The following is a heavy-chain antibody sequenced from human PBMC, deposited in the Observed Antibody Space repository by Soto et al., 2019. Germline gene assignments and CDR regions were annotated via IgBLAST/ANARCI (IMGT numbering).Heavy chain of an antibody. Sequence: EVQLVESGGDLVQPGGSLRLSCAASGFTFSGHWMHWVRQVPGKGLEWVSRINTDGATSTYADSVKGRFTISRDNAKNTLYLQMSALRAEDTALCYCAREAGYCSRTSCYRRAFDTWGQGTTVTVSS. D-gene: IGHD2-2*01. CDR1: GFTFSGHW. V-gene: IGHV3-74*03. J-gene: IGHJ3*02. CDR3: AREAGYCSRTSCYRRAFDT. CDR2: INTDGATS.